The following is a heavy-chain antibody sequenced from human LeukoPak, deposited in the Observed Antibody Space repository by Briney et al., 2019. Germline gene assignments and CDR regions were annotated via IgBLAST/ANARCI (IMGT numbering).Heavy chain of an antibody. CDR3: ARGSSYCSSTSCYLGRPDYYYYGMDV. CDR1: GFTFSSYA. CDR2: ISYDGSNK. D-gene: IGHD2-2*01. Sequence: QPGGSLRLSCAASGFTFSSYAMHWVRQAPGKGLEWVAVISYDGSNKYYADSVKGRFTISRDNSKNTLYLQMNSLRAEDTAVYYCARGSSYCSSTSCYLGRPDYYYYGMDVWGQGTTVTVSS. J-gene: IGHJ6*02. V-gene: IGHV3-30-3*01.